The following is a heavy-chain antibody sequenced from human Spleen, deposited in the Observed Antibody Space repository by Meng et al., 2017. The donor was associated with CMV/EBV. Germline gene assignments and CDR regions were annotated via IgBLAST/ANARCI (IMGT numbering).Heavy chain of an antibody. Sequence: ASVKVSCKASGYTFPNYDITWVRQAPGQGLEWMGWINPNNGGTKYEQEFQGRVTMTRDTSISTAYMDLSSLNSDVTAVYYCATGQYGTSFDPWGQGTLVTVSS. CDR3: ATGQYGTSFDP. V-gene: IGHV1-2*02. CDR1: GYTFPNYD. CDR2: INPNNGGT. J-gene: IGHJ5*02. D-gene: IGHD1-26*01.